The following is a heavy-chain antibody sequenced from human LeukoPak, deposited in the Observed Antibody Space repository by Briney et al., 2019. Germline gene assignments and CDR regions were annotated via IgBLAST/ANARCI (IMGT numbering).Heavy chain of an antibody. CDR3: ARDRELAALDP. J-gene: IGHJ5*02. D-gene: IGHD1-26*01. CDR2: IYHSGST. CDR1: GGSISSGGYY. Sequence: PSQTLSLTCTVSGGSISSGGYYWSWIRQPPGKGLEWIGYIYHSGSTYYNPSLKSRVTISADKSKNHFSLKLTSVTAADTAVYYCARDRELAALDPWGQGTLVIVSS. V-gene: IGHV4-30-2*01.